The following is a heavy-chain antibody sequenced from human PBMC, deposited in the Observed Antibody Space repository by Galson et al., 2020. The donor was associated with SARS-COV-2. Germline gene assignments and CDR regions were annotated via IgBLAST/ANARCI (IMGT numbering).Heavy chain of an antibody. V-gene: IGHV3-74*01. J-gene: IGHJ4*02. CDR1: GFTFSSYW. CDR3: ARDGVDTESSLDY. CDR2: IYSEGSST. D-gene: IGHD2-15*01. Sequence: GGSLRLSCAASGFTFSSYWMHWVRQAPGKGLVWVSRIYSEGSSTSYADSVKGRFTISGDNAKNTLYLQMNSLRAEDTAVYYCARDGVDTESSLDYWGQGTLVTVSS.